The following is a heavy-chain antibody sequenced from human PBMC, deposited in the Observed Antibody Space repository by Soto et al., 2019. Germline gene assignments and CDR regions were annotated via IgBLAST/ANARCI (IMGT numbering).Heavy chain of an antibody. D-gene: IGHD6-6*01. CDR2: MNPNTGNT. J-gene: IGHJ4*02. Sequence: ASVKVSCKASGHTFSSHDINWVRQATGQVLEWMGWMNPNTGNTGYAQTFQGRVSMTRDTSISTAYMELSSLRSEDTAVYYCARGRADYNSWLGLDYWGQGTLVTVSS. V-gene: IGHV1-8*01. CDR1: GHTFSSHD. CDR3: ARGRADYNSWLGLDY.